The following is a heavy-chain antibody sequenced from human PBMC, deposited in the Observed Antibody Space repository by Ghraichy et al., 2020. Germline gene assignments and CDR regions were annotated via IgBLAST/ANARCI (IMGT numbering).Heavy chain of an antibody. CDR1: GGSFSGYY. CDR3: ARGRGAAVAYYYYGMDV. J-gene: IGHJ6*02. CDR2: INHSGST. Sequence: SETLSLTCAVYGGSFSGYYWSWIRQPPGKGLEWIGEINHSGSTNYNPSLKSRVTISVDTSKNQFSLKLSSVTAADTAVYYCARGRGAAVAYYYYGMDVWGQGTTVTVSS. V-gene: IGHV4-34*01. D-gene: IGHD6-13*01.